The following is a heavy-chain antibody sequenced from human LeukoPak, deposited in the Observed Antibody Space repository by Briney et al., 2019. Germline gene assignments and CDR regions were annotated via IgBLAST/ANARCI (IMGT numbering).Heavy chain of an antibody. D-gene: IGHD3-22*01. J-gene: IGHJ4*02. CDR2: ISGSGGST. CDR3: AKDRYYYDSSGYYYFDY. V-gene: IGHV3-23*01. CDR1: GFTFSSYG. Sequence: PGGSPRLSCAASGFTFSSYGMSWVRQAPGKGLEWVSAISGSGGSTYYADSVKGRFTISRDNSKNTLYLQMNSLRAEDTAVYYCAKDRYYYDSSGYYYFDYWGQGTLVTVSS.